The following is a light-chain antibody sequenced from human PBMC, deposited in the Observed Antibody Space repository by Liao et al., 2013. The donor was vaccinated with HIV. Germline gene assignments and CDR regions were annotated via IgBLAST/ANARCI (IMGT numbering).Light chain of an antibody. CDR3: QAWDXGTPNYV. CDR1: KLGNKY. J-gene: IGLJ1*01. CDR2: QDN. V-gene: IGLV3-1*01. Sequence: SYELTQPPSVSVSPGQTANITCSGDKLGNKYVCWYQQKPGQSPLLVIYQDNKRPSGIPERFSGSNSGNTATLTISGTQTLDEADYYCQAWDXGTPNYVFGTGTKVTVL.